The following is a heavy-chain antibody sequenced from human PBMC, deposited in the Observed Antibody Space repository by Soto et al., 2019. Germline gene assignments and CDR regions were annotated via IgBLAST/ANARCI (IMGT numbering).Heavy chain of an antibody. CDR3: AKDLRDVAVPGLGGWFDP. V-gene: IGHV3-30*18. D-gene: IGHD3-16*01. J-gene: IGHJ5*02. CDR2: ISYDGSNK. Sequence: QVQLVESGGGEVQPGRSLRLSCAASGFTFSSYGMHWVRQAAGKGLEWVAVISYDGSNKYYADSVKGRFTISRDNSKNTLYLQMNSLRAEDTAVYYCAKDLRDVAVPGLGGWFDPWGQGTLVTVSS. CDR1: GFTFSSYG.